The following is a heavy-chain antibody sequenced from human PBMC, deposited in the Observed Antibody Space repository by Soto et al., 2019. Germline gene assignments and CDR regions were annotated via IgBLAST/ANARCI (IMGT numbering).Heavy chain of an antibody. CDR3: AGMPYTSGLRFDP. V-gene: IGHV4-30-4*08. J-gene: IGHJ5*02. CDR1: GDSIKSANYY. CDR2: IYFSGST. D-gene: IGHD6-19*01. Sequence: SETLSLTCTVSGDSIKSANYYWTWIRQLPGKGLEWIGYIYFSGSTYYKPSLKSRVTISVDTSNNQFSLMLTSVTAADTAVYYCAGMPYTSGLRFDPWGPGTLVTVS.